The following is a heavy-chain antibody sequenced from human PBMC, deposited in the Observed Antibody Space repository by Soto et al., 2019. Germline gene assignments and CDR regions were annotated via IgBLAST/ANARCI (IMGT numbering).Heavy chain of an antibody. CDR1: GFTFSSYS. J-gene: IGHJ5*02. CDR2: ISGDGTIK. D-gene: IGHD3-16*01. V-gene: IGHV3-30*14. Sequence: GGPLRLSCAASGFTFSSYSMHWVRQAPGKGLEWVAVISGDGTIKYYADSVKGRFTISRDNATNSLYLQMNNVRTEDTAVYYCARLPFPWGWFDPWGQGTLVTVSS. CDR3: ARLPFPWGWFDP.